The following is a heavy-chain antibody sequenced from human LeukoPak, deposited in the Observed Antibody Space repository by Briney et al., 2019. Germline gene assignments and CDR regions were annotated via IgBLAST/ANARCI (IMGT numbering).Heavy chain of an antibody. J-gene: IGHJ4*02. CDR2: IYYSGST. CDR1: GGSISSGGYY. Sequence: PSQTLSLTCAVSGGSISSGGYYWSWIRQHPGKGLEWIGYIYYSGSTYYNPSLKSRVSISVDTSKNQFSLKLSSVTAADTAVYYCARGRGVRGLDYWGQGTLVTVSS. CDR3: ARGRGVRGLDY. D-gene: IGHD3-10*01. V-gene: IGHV4-31*11.